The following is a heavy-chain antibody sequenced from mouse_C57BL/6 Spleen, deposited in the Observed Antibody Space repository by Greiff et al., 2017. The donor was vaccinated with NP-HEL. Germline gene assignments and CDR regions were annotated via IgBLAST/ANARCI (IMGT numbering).Heavy chain of an antibody. V-gene: IGHV5-4*01. J-gene: IGHJ3*01. D-gene: IGHD1-1*01. CDR3: ARDEVLLLRY. CDR2: ISDGGSYT. CDR1: GFTFSSYA. Sequence: EVQRVESGGGLVKPGGSLKLSCAASGFTFSSYAMSWVRQTPEKRLEWVATISDGGSYTYYPDNVKGRFTISRDNAKNNLYLQMSHLKSEDTAMYYCARDEVLLLRYWGQGTLVTVSA.